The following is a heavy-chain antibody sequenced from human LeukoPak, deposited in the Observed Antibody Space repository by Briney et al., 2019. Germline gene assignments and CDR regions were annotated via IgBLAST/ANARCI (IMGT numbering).Heavy chain of an antibody. J-gene: IGHJ4*02. CDR3: ARGLFSSMVTTASVNFDY. CDR1: GYTFTSYY. Sequence: ASVKVSCKASGYTFTSYYMHWVRQAPGQGLEWMGIINPSGGSTSYAQKFQGRVTMTRDTSTSTVYMELSSLRSEDTAVYYCARGLFSSMVTTASVNFDYWGQGTLVTVSS. D-gene: IGHD4-17*01. V-gene: IGHV1-46*01. CDR2: INPSGGST.